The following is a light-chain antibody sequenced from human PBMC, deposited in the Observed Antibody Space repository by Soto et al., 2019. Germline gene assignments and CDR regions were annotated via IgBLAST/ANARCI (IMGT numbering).Light chain of an antibody. CDR3: QQYYSYPWT. V-gene: IGKV1-5*01. CDR2: DAS. CDR1: QSISSW. J-gene: IGKJ1*01. Sequence: DIQMTQSPSTLSASVGDRVTITCRASQSISSWLAWYQHKPGKAPKLLIYDASSLESGVPSRFSGSGSGKEFTLTISSLQPDDFATYYCQQYYSYPWTLGQGTKVDIK.